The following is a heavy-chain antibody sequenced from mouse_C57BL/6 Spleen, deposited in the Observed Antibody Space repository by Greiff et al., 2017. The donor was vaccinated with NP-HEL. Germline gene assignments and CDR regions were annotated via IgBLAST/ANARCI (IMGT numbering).Heavy chain of an antibody. CDR2: IWGDGGP. D-gene: IGHD3-1*01. J-gene: IGHJ2*01. CDR3: AKRGSGGYFGY. Sequence: VQLKESGPGLVAPSQSLSITCTVSGFSLTSYGVSWVRQPPGKGLEWLGVIWGDGGPNYHSAPIPTLSLSKDNSKRQVCIKLNSLQTDDTATYYWAKRGSGGYFGYWGQGTTLTVSS. CDR1: GFSLTSYG. V-gene: IGHV2-3*01.